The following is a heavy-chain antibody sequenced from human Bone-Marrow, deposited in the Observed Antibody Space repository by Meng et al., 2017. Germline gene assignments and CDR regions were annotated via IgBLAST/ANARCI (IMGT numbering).Heavy chain of an antibody. CDR1: GFIFNNYQ. CDR2: LHGDGSGP. D-gene: IGHD3-10*01. CDR3: VRDNYGPDY. Sequence: VQLVESGGGLVQPGGSLRLSYAASGFIFNNYQMHWLRQAPGEGLVWVSRLHGDGSGPIYADSVKGRFTISRDNAKNTLDLQMNSLGLDDTAVYYCVRDNYGPDYWGQGTLVTVSS. J-gene: IGHJ4*02. V-gene: IGHV3-74*01.